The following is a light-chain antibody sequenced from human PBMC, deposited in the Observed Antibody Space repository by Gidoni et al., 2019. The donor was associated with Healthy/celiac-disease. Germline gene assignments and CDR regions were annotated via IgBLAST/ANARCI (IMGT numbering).Light chain of an antibody. CDR2: QDS. CDR1: KLGDKY. CDR3: QAWDSSSYWV. Sequence: SYELTQPPSVSVSPGQTASITCSGDKLGDKYACWYQQKPGQSPVLVIYQDSKRPSGIPERFSGSNSGNTATLTISGTQAMDEADYYVQAWDSSSYWVFGGGTKLTVL. V-gene: IGLV3-1*01. J-gene: IGLJ3*02.